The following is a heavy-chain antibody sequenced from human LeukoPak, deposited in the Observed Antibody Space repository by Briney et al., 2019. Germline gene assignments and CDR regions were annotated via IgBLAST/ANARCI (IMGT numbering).Heavy chain of an antibody. Sequence: PSGTLSLTCSISGGSIYSHSWWSWVRQPPGKGLEWIGYIYYSGSTNYNPSLKSRVTISVDTSKNQFSLKVSSVTAADTAVYYCARESSNSLDYWGQGTLVTVSS. CDR3: ARESSNSLDY. V-gene: IGHV4-4*02. CDR2: IYYSGST. CDR1: GGSIYSHSW. D-gene: IGHD4-11*01. J-gene: IGHJ4*02.